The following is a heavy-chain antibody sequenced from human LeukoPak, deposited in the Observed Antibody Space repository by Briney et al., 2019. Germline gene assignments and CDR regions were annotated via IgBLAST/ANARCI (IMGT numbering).Heavy chain of an antibody. CDR2: IYYSGSP. V-gene: IGHV4-34*01. CDR1: GGSFSGYY. Sequence: SETLSLTCAVYGGSFSGYYWSWIRQPPGKGLEWIGTIYYSGSPYYSPSLRSRVTISRDTSKNQFILKVNSVTAADTAVYYCAREGHPVDQPYYYYMDVWGKGTTVTISS. J-gene: IGHJ6*03. CDR3: AREGHPVDQPYYYYMDV. D-gene: IGHD4-23*01.